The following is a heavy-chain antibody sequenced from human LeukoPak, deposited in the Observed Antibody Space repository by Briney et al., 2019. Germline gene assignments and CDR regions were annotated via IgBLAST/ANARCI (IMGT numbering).Heavy chain of an antibody. V-gene: IGHV3-7*01. D-gene: IGHD6-19*01. CDR3: ARDTAVPALETPHLYYFDY. J-gene: IGHJ4*02. CDR1: GFTFSYYR. Sequence: PGGSLRLSCSASGFTFSYYRMSWVRQAPGKGLEWVSSIKEDGNEKYYVDSVKGRFIISRDNAKNSLYLQMNSLRAEDTALYYCARDTAVPALETPHLYYFDYWGQGTLVTVSS. CDR2: IKEDGNEK.